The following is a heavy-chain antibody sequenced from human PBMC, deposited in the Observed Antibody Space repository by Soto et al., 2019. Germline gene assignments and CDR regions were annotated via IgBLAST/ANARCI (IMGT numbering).Heavy chain of an antibody. CDR3: ARGVVPAAMFDP. Sequence: SETLSLTCTVSGGSISSYYWSWIRQPPGKGLEWIGYIYYSGSTNYNPSLKSRVTISVDTSKNQFSLKLSSVTAADTAVYYCARGVVPAAMFDPWGQGTLVTVS. CDR1: GGSISSYY. J-gene: IGHJ5*02. V-gene: IGHV4-59*01. CDR2: IYYSGST. D-gene: IGHD2-2*01.